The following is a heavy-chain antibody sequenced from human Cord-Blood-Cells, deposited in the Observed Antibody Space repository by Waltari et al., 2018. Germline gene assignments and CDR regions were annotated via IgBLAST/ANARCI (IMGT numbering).Heavy chain of an antibody. CDR1: GFTFSSYW. Sequence: EVQLVESGGGLVQPGGSLRLSCAASGFTFSSYWMSWVRQAPGKGLEWVANKKQDGSEKYYEDSVKGRFTISRDNAKNSLYLQMNSLRAKDTAVYYCARVLGYSGYDDAFDIWGQGTMVTVSS. CDR2: KKQDGSEK. D-gene: IGHD5-12*01. V-gene: IGHV3-7*01. CDR3: ARVLGYSGYDDAFDI. J-gene: IGHJ3*02.